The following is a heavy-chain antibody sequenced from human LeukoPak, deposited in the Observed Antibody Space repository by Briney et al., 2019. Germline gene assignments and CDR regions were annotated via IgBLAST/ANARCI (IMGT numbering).Heavy chain of an antibody. CDR1: GYTFTSYD. V-gene: IGHV1-8*01. Sequence: GASVKVSCKASGYTFTSYDINWVRQATGQGLEWVGWMNPNSGNTGYAQKFQGRVTMTRNTSISTAYMELSSLRSEDTAVYYCVRVSGRGSYRPLVYWGQGTLVTVSS. J-gene: IGHJ4*02. D-gene: IGHD3-16*02. CDR2: MNPNSGNT. CDR3: VRVSGRGSYRPLVY.